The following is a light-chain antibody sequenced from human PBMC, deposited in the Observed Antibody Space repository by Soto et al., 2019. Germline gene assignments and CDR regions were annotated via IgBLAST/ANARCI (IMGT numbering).Light chain of an antibody. CDR2: EVS. V-gene: IGLV2-14*01. CDR1: SSDAGGYNY. CDR3: SSYTSSSTLV. Sequence: QSVLTQPASVSGSPGQSITISCTGTSSDAGGYNYVSWYQQHPGKAPKLMIYEVSNRPSGVSNRFSGSKSGNTASLTISGLQAEDEADYYCSSYTSSSTLVFGTGTKLTVL. J-gene: IGLJ1*01.